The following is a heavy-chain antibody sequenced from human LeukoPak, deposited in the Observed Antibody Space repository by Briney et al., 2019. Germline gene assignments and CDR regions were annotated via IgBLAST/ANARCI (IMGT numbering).Heavy chain of an antibody. CDR1: GGSLSGYW. D-gene: IGHD4-11*01. J-gene: IGHJ5*02. CDR2: ISHSGDT. Sequence: SETLSLTCAVSGGSLSGYWWCWIRQSPGTGLEWIGEISHSGDTNYNPSFESRVAITLDTSNNQFPLHLSSVTAADTAVYYCARTDYSLPWGQGTPVTVSS. CDR3: ARTDYSLP. V-gene: IGHV4-34*01.